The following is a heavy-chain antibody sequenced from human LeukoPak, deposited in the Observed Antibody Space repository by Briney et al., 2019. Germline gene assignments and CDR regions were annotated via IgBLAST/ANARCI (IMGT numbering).Heavy chain of an antibody. J-gene: IGHJ4*02. CDR2: IYYSGST. V-gene: IGHV4-31*03. D-gene: IGHD2/OR15-2a*01. Sequence: PSETLSLTCTVSGGSISSGGYYWSWIRQHPGKGLEWIGYIYYSGSTYYNPSLKSRVTISVDTSKNQFSLKLSSVTAADTAVYYCARKIFDFRKGYFDHWGQGTLVTVSS. CDR3: ARKIFDFRKGYFDH. CDR1: GGSISSGGYY.